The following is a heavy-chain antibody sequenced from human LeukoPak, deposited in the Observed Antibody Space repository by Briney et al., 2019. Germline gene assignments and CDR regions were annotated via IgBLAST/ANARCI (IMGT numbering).Heavy chain of an antibody. D-gene: IGHD3-16*01. CDR3: ARGGGLDV. CDR1: GFTFSSYW. Sequence: GGSLRLSCAASGFTFSSYWMNWARQAPGKGLEWVASIDHNGNVNYYVDSVKGRLTISRDDAKNSLYLQMSNLRAEDTAVYFCARGGGLDVWGQGATVTVSS. V-gene: IGHV3-7*03. CDR2: IDHNGNVN. J-gene: IGHJ6*02.